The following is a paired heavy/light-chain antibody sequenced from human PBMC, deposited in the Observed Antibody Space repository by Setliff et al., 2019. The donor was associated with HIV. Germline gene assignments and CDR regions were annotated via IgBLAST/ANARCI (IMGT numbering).Heavy chain of an antibody. CDR1: GFSLSNPRMG. CDR2: IFSNDEK. D-gene: IGHD5-12*01. J-gene: IGHJ3*02. CDR3: ARIHYGHDPDDAFDI. Sequence: QVTLKESGPALVKPTETLTVTCTVSGFSLSNPRMGMSWIRQPPGKAPEWLAHIFSNDEKTYSTSLKSRLTISKDTSKSQVVLKMTNMDPVDTATYYCARIHYGHDPDDAFDIWGQGTMVTVSS. V-gene: IGHV2-26*01.
Light chain of an antibody. J-gene: IGKJ3*01. V-gene: IGKV2D-29*02. CDR2: EVF. CDR1: HSLLHGNGRTY. CDR3: MQSLQQFT. Sequence: DIVMTQTPLFLSVTPGQPASISCKSSHSLLHGNGRTYLYWYLQKPGQSPQLLIYEVFNRFSGVPNRFSGSGSGTDFTLKISRVEAEDVGVYYCMQSLQQFTFGPGTKVDIK.